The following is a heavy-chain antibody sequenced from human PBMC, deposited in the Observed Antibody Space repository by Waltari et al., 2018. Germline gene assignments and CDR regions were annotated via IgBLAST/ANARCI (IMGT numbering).Heavy chain of an antibody. V-gene: IGHV3-23*04. CDR2: ISGSGGST. Sequence: EVQLVESGGGLVQPGGSLRLSCAASGFTFSSYAMSWVRQAPGTGLEWVSAISGSGGSTYYADSVKGRFTISRDNSKNTLYLQMNSLRAEDTAVYYCAKDGYCTNGVCPTGWYFDLWGRGTLVTVSS. J-gene: IGHJ2*01. CDR1: GFTFSSYA. CDR3: AKDGYCTNGVCPTGWYFDL. D-gene: IGHD2-8*01.